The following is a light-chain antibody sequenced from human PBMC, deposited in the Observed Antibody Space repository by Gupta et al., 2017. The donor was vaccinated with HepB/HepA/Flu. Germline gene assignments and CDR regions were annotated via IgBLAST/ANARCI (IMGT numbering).Light chain of an antibody. V-gene: IGKV3-20*01. J-gene: IGKJ3*01. CDR1: QSVTSNY. CDR2: GAS. Sequence: EIVLTQSPGTLSLSPGETATLSCRASQSVTSNYLAWYQHKGGQAPRLLIYGASTRATGIPDRFSGSGSGTEFTLTISRLEPEDFAAYYCQQYGTIPPTFGHGTKVDIE. CDR3: QQYGTIPPT.